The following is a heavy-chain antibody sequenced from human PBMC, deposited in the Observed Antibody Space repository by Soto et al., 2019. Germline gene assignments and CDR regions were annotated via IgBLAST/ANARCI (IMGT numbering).Heavy chain of an antibody. CDR2: SRNKANSYTT. CDR1: GFTFSSYS. D-gene: IGHD3-10*01. Sequence: GGSLRLSCAASGFTFSSYSMNWVRQAPGRGLEWVGRSRNKANSYTTEYAASVKGRFTISRDPSTNSLYLQMDSLKTEDTAMYYCARGRSSFDYWGRGTLVTVSS. V-gene: IGHV3-72*01. CDR3: ARGRSSFDY. J-gene: IGHJ4*02.